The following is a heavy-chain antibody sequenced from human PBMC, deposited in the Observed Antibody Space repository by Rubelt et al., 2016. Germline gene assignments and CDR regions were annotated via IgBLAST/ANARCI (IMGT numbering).Heavy chain of an antibody. V-gene: IGHV3-15*07. J-gene: IGHJ4*02. D-gene: IGHD2-21*02. Sequence: SNAWMNWVRQAPGKGLEWVGRIKSKTDGGTTDYAAPVKGRFTISRDDSKNTLYLQMTSMKTEDTAVYYCTTAMVVTAIPDYWGQGTLVTVSS. CDR1: SNAW. CDR2: IKSKTDGGTT. CDR3: TTAMVVTAIPDY.